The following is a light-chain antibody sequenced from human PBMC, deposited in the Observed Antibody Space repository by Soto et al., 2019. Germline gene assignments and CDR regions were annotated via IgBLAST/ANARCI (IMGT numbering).Light chain of an antibody. V-gene: IGKV3-15*01. J-gene: IGKJ5*01. CDR1: QSVGTK. Sequence: IVMTQSPATLSVSPGERANLSCRASQSVGTKLAWYQQTPGQAPRLLIYGASNRATGVPARISGSVSGTEFTLTISRLEPEDFAVYYCQQYDKWFSITFGQGTRLEIK. CDR2: GAS. CDR3: QQYDKWFSIT.